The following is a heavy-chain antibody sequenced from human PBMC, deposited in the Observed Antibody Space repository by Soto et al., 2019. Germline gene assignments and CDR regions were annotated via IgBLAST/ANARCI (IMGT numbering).Heavy chain of an antibody. CDR3: ARDLVGSGSYFGGLDY. CDR2: IIPIFGTA. CDR1: GGTFSSYA. D-gene: IGHD1-26*01. Sequence: QVQLVQSGAEVKKPGSSVKVSCEASGGTFSSYAISWVRQAPGQGLEWMGGIIPIFGTANYAQKFQGRVTITADESTSTAYMELSSLRSEDTAVYYCARDLVGSGSYFGGLDYWGQGTLVTVSS. V-gene: IGHV1-69*01. J-gene: IGHJ4*02.